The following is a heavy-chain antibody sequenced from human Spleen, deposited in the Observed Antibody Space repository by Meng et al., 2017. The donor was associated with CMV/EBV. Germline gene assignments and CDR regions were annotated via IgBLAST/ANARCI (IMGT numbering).Heavy chain of an antibody. J-gene: IGHJ5*02. CDR2: IKPNGGGI. CDR3: ARDISSEDTSWWLDP. V-gene: IGHV1-46*01. CDR1: GYIVARHW. Sequence: SGYIVARHWIHWVRQAPGQGLEWMAIIKPNGGGIGYAQKFQGKVTVARDTSTNTVYMEMRSPTFKDTAIYYCARDISSEDTSWWLDPWGQGTLVTVSS. D-gene: IGHD2-15*01.